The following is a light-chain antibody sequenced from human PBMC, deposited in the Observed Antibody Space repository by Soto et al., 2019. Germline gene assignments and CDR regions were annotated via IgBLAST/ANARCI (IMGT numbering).Light chain of an antibody. Sequence: DIVLTQSPGTLSLSPGERATLSCRASQSVDSRYLAWYQRKPGQAPRLLIYAVSSRATGIPDRFSASGSGTDFTLTISRLEPEDFACYYCQQYGSSPRYSFGQGTKLEIK. CDR2: AVS. CDR1: QSVDSRY. J-gene: IGKJ2*03. V-gene: IGKV3-20*01. CDR3: QQYGSSPRYS.